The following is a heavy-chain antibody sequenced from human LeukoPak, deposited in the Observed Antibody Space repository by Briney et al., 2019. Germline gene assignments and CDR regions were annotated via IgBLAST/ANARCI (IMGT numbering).Heavy chain of an antibody. Sequence: SQTLSLTCAISGDSVSINSAAWNWIRQSPSRGLEWLGRTYYRSKWYNDYAVSVKSRITINPDTSKNQFSLQLNSVTPEDTAVYYCAREGGGVGATSLYGMDVWGQGTTVTVSS. CDR1: GDSVSINSAA. V-gene: IGHV6-1*01. CDR3: AREGGGVGATSLYGMDV. J-gene: IGHJ6*02. D-gene: IGHD1-26*01. CDR2: TYYRSKWYN.